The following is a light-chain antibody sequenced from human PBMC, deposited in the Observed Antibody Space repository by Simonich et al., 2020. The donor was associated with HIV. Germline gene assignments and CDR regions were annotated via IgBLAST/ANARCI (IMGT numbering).Light chain of an antibody. V-gene: IGKV4-1*01. CDR1: QSVLYISNNKNF. CDR2: WAS. CDR3: QQYYSPLLT. Sequence: DIVMTQSPDSLAVSLGDRATINCKSSQSVLYISNNKNFLAWYQQKPGQPPKLLIYWASTRESGVPDRFSGSGSGTDITLTISSLQAEDVAVYYCQQYYSPLLTFGGGTKVEIK. J-gene: IGKJ4*01.